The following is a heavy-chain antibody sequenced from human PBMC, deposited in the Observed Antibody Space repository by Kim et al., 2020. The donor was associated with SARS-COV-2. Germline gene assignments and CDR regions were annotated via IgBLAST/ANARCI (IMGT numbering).Heavy chain of an antibody. J-gene: IGHJ4*02. CDR1: GGSISSYY. D-gene: IGHD2-2*01. CDR3: ARGRGVPAAMFDY. CDR2: IYYSGST. Sequence: SETLSLTCTVSGGSISSYYWSWIRQPPGKGLEWIGYIYYSGSTNYNPSLKSRVTISVDTSKNQFSLKLSSVTAADTAVYYCARGRGVPAAMFDYWGQGTLVTVSS. V-gene: IGHV4-59*13.